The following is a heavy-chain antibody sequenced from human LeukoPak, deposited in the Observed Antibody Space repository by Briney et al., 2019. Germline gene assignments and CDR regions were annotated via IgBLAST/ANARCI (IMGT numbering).Heavy chain of an antibody. J-gene: IGHJ4*02. CDR2: INPNNGGT. CDR3: ARGRGTTSSNFDY. V-gene: IGHV1-2*02. Sequence: ASVKVSCKASGYTFNGYYMHWVRQAPGQGLEWMGWINPNNGGTNYAQKFQGRVTMTRDTSISTAYMELSRLTSDDTAVYYCARGRGTTSSNFDYWGQGTLVTVSS. D-gene: IGHD2-2*01. CDR1: GYTFNGYY.